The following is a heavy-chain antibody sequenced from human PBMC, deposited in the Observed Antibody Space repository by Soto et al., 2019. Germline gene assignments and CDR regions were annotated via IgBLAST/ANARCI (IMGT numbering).Heavy chain of an antibody. D-gene: IGHD3-10*01. V-gene: IGHV4-34*01. CDR3: ARLTRGVRGVKSIRSYGMDV. Sequence: SETLSLTCAVYGGSFSGYYWSWIRQPPGKGLEWIGEIDHSGSTNYNPSLKSRVTISVDTSKNQFSLKLSSVTAADTAVYYCARLTRGVRGVKSIRSYGMDVWGQGTTVTVSS. J-gene: IGHJ6*02. CDR1: GGSFSGYY. CDR2: IDHSGST.